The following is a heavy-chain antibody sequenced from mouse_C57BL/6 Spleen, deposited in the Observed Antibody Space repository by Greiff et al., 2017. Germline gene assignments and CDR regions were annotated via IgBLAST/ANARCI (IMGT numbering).Heavy chain of an antibody. D-gene: IGHD2-1*01. V-gene: IGHV1-54*01. J-gene: IGHJ4*01. CDR2: INPGSGGT. CDR3: ARSVPYGKKDAMDY. Sequence: VKLQESGAELVRPGTSVKVSCKASGYAFTNYLIEWVKQRPGQGLEWIGVINPGSGGTNYNEKFKGKATLTADKSSSTAYMQLSSLASEDTAVYFCARSVPYGKKDAMDYWGQGTSVTVSS. CDR1: GYAFTNYL.